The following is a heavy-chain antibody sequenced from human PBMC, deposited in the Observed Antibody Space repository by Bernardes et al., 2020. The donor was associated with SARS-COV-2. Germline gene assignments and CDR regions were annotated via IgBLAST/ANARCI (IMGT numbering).Heavy chain of an antibody. V-gene: IGHV4-34*01. Sequence: SETLSLTCAVYGGSFSGYWSWIRQPPGKGLEWIGEINHSGGTKYNPSLKSRVSISVDTSKNQFSLRLNSVTAADTAVYYCTRHGGRHFDLWDQGTLVTVSS. J-gene: IGHJ4*02. D-gene: IGHD2-15*01. CDR2: INHSGGT. CDR1: GGSFSGY. CDR3: TRHGGRHFDL.